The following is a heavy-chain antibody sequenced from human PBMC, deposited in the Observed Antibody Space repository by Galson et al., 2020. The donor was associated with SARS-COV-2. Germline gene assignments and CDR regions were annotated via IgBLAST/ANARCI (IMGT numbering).Heavy chain of an antibody. J-gene: IGHJ4*02. CDR1: GGTFSSYA. D-gene: IGHD3-22*01. CDR2: IIPIFGTA. Sequence: SVKVSCKASGGTFSSYAISWVRQAPGQGLEWMGGIIPIFGTANYAQKFQGRVAITADESTSTAYMELSSLRSEDTAVYYCASGHDSSGYYYVYFDYWGQGTLVTVSS. V-gene: IGHV1-69*13. CDR3: ASGHDSSGYYYVYFDY.